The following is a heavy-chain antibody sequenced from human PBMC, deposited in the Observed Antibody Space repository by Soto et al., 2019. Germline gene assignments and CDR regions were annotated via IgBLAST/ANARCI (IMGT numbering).Heavy chain of an antibody. CDR3: ARGSDSKTVGY. V-gene: IGHV4-59*01. CDR2: VCYSGHT. Sequence: QVQLQESGPGLVRPSETLSLTCTVSSGPLSLSHWCWIRQSPEKGLEWIGPVCYSGHTYYNPSRNSRLSISLDTSKTQLSLNLTSVTAADTSIYYCARGSDSKTVGYGGQGTLWTVSS. CDR1: SGPLSLSH. J-gene: IGHJ4*02. D-gene: IGHD2-21*01.